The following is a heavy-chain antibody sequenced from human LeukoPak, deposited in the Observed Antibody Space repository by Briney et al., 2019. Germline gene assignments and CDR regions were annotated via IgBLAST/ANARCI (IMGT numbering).Heavy chain of an antibody. CDR3: ARGLPYSSSWYVFGRNWFDP. Sequence: SETLSLTCAVYGGSFSGYYWSWIRQPPGKGLEWIGEINHSGSTNYNPSLKSRVTLSVDTSKNQFSLKLSSVTAADTAVYYCARGLPYSSSWYVFGRNWFDPWGQGTLVTVSS. CDR2: INHSGST. J-gene: IGHJ5*02. V-gene: IGHV4-34*01. D-gene: IGHD6-13*01. CDR1: GGSFSGYY.